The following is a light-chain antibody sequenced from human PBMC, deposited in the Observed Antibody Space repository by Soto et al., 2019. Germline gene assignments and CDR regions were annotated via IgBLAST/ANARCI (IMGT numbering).Light chain of an antibody. CDR1: QSVSSNA. CDR2: AAS. Sequence: ENVLTQSPGTLSLSPGDRAILSCRASQSVSSNALAWFQQKPGQAPRIVINAASTRATGIPDRFSGGGSGTDFTLTISRLEPEDFAVYYCHQYGSVPYTFGQGTKLEIK. V-gene: IGKV3-20*01. CDR3: HQYGSVPYT. J-gene: IGKJ2*01.